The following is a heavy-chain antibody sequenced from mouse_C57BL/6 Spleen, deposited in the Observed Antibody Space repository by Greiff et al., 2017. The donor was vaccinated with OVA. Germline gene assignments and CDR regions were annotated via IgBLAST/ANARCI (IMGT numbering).Heavy chain of an antibody. CDR3: AREGYGNYGD. V-gene: IGHV3-6*01. CDR1: GYSITSGYY. D-gene: IGHD2-10*02. Sequence: ESGPGLVKPSQSLSLTCSVTGYSITSGYYWNWIRQFPGNKLEWMGYISYDGSNNYNPSLKNRISITRDTSKNQFFLKLNSVTTEDTATYYCAREGYGNYGDWGQGTLVTVSA. J-gene: IGHJ3*01. CDR2: ISYDGSN.